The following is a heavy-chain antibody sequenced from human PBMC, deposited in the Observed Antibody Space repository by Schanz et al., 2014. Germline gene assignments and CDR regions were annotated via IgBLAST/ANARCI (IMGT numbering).Heavy chain of an antibody. CDR1: GFTFSSYW. CDR2: IKSDGSST. Sequence: EVQLVESGGGLVQPGGSLRLSCAASGFTFSSYWMHWVRQVPGKGLVWVSRIKSDGSSTSYADSVKGRFTISRDNAKNTLYLQMNSLRAEDTAVYYCARPALWFGDNCFDPGGQGTLVTASS. D-gene: IGHD3-10*01. J-gene: IGHJ5*02. CDR3: ARPALWFGDNCFDP. V-gene: IGHV3-74*01.